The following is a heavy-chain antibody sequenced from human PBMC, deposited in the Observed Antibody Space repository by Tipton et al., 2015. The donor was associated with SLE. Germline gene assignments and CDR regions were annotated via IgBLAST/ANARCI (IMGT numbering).Heavy chain of an antibody. Sequence: TLSLTCSVSGHSISSGFYWGWIRQSPGKGLEWIACVCNSVSTNYDPSLKSRGTISVGTSKNHFSLELTSVTAADTAVYYCARQRLRLLSPLDAWGQGTTVTVS. V-gene: IGHV4-38-2*01. CDR3: ARQRLRLLSPLDA. CDR1: GHSISSGFY. J-gene: IGHJ6*02. CDR2: VCNSVST. D-gene: IGHD3-10*01.